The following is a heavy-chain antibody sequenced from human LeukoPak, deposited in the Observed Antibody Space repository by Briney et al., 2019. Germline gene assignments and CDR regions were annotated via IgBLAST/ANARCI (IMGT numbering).Heavy chain of an antibody. CDR2: IYSGGST. V-gene: IGHV3-66*01. CDR1: GFTVSSNY. CDR3: ARDRDAFDI. Sequence: GGSLRLSCAASGFTVSSNYMSWVRQAPGRGLEWVSVIYSGGSTYYADSVKGRFTIPRHNSKHTLYLQMSSLRAEDTAVYYCARDRDAFDIWGQGTMVTVSS. J-gene: IGHJ3*02.